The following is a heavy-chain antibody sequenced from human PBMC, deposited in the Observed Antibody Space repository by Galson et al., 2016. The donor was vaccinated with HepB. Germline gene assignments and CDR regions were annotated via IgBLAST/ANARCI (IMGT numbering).Heavy chain of an antibody. V-gene: IGHV6-1*01. J-gene: IGHJ6*02. CDR3: ARAVMLGRGMDV. D-gene: IGHD3-10*01. CDR1: GDSVYNNGAA. Sequence: CAISGDSVYNNGAAWVWIRQSPSRGVEWLGRTFYRSTWENHYAGSVKNRITISPDTSRNQFSLHLTSVTPEDTAVYYCARAVMLGRGMDVWGQGTTVTVSS. CDR2: TFYRSTWEN.